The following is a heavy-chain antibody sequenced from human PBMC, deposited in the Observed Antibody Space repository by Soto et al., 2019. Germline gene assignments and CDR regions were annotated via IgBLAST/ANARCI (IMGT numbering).Heavy chain of an antibody. Sequence: GGSLRLSCAASGFTVSSNYMSWVRQAPGKGLEWVSVIYSGGSTYYADSVKGRFTISRDNSKNTLYLQMNSLRAEDTAVYYCARDKNYGSGWFDPWGQGTLVTVSS. CDR3: ARDKNYGSGWFDP. V-gene: IGHV3-66*01. CDR1: GFTVSSNY. D-gene: IGHD3-10*01. CDR2: IYSGGST. J-gene: IGHJ5*02.